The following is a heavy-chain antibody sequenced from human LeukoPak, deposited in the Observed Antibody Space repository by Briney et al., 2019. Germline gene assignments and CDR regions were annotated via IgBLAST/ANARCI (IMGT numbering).Heavy chain of an antibody. V-gene: IGHV3-23*01. CDR3: ENLGYGELLSDDFDY. J-gene: IGHJ4*02. Sequence: GGSLRLSCAASGFTFSNYAVSWVRQAPGKGLEWVSTISGSGSDTYYADSVKGRFTISRDNSKNTLYQQINSLRVGGSVVYYCENLGYGELLSDDFDYWGQGTLVTVSS. CDR1: GFTFSNYA. D-gene: IGHD1-26*01. CDR2: ISGSGSDT.